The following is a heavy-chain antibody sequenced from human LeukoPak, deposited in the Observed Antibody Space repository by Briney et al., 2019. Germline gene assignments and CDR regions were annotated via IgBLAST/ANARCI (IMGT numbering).Heavy chain of an antibody. CDR1: GGSFTDYY. J-gene: IGHJ4*02. Sequence: SETLSLTCTVSGGSFTDYYWGWIRQPPGKGVEWVGSIYYRGKAFYNPSLRKRVSISIDKSKGRFSLNLNSVTAADTAVYFCPRDRDHETQDYWGQGTLVTVSS. V-gene: IGHV4-39*07. CDR3: PRDRDHETQDY. CDR2: IYYRGKA.